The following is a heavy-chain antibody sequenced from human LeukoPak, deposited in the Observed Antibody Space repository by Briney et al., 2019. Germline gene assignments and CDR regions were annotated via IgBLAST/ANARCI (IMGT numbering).Heavy chain of an antibody. CDR2: ISWNSGSI. D-gene: IGHD3-3*01. V-gene: IGHV3-9*03. CDR3: AKDTQYDFWSGYWDY. Sequence: GGSLRLSCAASGFNFDDYAMHWVRQAPGKGLEWVSGISWNSGSIGYADSVKGRFTISRDNAKNSLYLQMNSLRAEDMALYYCAKDTQYDFWSGYWDYWGQGTLVTVSS. CDR1: GFNFDDYA. J-gene: IGHJ4*02.